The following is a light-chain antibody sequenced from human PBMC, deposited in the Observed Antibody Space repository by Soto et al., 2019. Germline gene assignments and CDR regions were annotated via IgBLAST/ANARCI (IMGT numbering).Light chain of an antibody. CDR3: QQRSDWPLT. V-gene: IGKV3-11*01. J-gene: IGKJ5*01. CDR2: DVS. CDR1: ESVTDY. Sequence: EIVLPQSPATLSLSTGERGTLSCRASESVTDYLAWYQQKPGQAPRPPVYDVSNRAAGIPTRFSGGGSGTDFTLTISSLDPEDFAVYYCQQRSDWPLTFGQGTRLEI.